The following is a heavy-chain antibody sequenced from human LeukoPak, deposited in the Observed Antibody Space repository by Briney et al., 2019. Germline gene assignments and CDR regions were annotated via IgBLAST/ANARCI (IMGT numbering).Heavy chain of an antibody. CDR3: ARDGDRGYDALDI. V-gene: IGHV6-1*01. J-gene: IGHJ3*02. D-gene: IGHD6-25*01. CDR1: GDSLSSNSAA. CDR2: TFYRSQWFK. Sequence: QTLSLTCVISGDSLSSNSAAWNWIMQSPSRGFEWLGRTFYRSQWFKDYAESVKSRISSNQDTSQNQLSLQLTSVTPEDTAVYHCARDGDRGYDALDIWGQGRKDTDSS.